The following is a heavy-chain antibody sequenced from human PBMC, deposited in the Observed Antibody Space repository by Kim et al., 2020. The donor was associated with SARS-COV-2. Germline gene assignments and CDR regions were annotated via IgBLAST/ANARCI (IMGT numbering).Heavy chain of an antibody. CDR3: ARTDLAARRYGMDV. J-gene: IGHJ6*02. V-gene: IGHV4-59*13. Sequence: SETLSLTCTVSGGSISGYYWSWIRQPPGKGLEWIGYIYYSGSTTYNPSLKSRVTISVDTSKNQFSLKLSSVTAADTAVYYCARTDLAARRYGMDVWGQGT. CDR1: GGSISGYY. CDR2: IYYSGST. D-gene: IGHD6-13*01.